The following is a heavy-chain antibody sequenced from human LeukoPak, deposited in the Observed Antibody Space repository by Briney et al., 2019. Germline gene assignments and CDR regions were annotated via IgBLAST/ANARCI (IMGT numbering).Heavy chain of an antibody. D-gene: IGHD1-1*01. CDR2: IYYNGST. CDR1: GGSISSDDYY. CDR3: ARGSDWNLGY. V-gene: IGHV4-31*03. J-gene: IGHJ4*02. Sequence: SETLSLTCTVSGGSISSDDYYWNWIRQHPGKGLEWIGYIYYNGSTYYNPSLKSRVTISVDTSKKQFSLNLTSVTAADTAVYYCARGSDWNLGYWGQGTLVTVSS.